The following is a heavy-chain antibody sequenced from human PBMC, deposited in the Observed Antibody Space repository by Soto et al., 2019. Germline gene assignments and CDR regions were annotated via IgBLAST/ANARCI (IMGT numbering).Heavy chain of an antibody. CDR2: INPSGGST. CDR1: GYTFTSYY. V-gene: IGHV1-46*01. D-gene: IGHD3-9*01. Sequence: GASVKVSCKASGYTFTSYYMHWVRLAPGQGLEWMGIINPSGGSTSYAQKFQGRVTMTRDTSTSTVYMELSSLRSEDTAVYYCAKDLFSYLPRWGQGTLVTAPQ. J-gene: IGHJ4*02. CDR3: AKDLFSYLPR.